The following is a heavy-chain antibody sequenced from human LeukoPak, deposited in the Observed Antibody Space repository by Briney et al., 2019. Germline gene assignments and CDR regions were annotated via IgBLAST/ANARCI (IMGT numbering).Heavy chain of an antibody. CDR1: GGSVSSYY. CDR3: ARTLYSYGVLDY. D-gene: IGHD5-18*01. CDR2: IYNSGST. Sequence: SETLSLTCIVSGGSVSSYYWTWIRQPPGKGLEWIGYIYNSGSTNYNPSLKSRVTISVDTSKNQFSLKLSSVTAADTAVYYCARTLYSYGVLDYWGQGTLVTVSS. V-gene: IGHV4-59*02. J-gene: IGHJ4*02.